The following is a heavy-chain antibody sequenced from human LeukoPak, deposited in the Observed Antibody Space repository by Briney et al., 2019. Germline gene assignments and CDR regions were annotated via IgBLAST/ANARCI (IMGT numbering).Heavy chain of an antibody. D-gene: IGHD6-13*01. CDR1: GFTFSSYA. CDR3: AKDLLGVAAGNY. Sequence: GGSLRLSCAASGFTFSSYAMSWVRQAPGKGLEWVSTTSGSSGNTYYADSVKGRFTFSRDNSKNTLYLQMNSLRAEDTAVYSCAKDLLGVAAGNYRGQGTLVTVSS. CDR2: TSGSSGNT. J-gene: IGHJ4*02. V-gene: IGHV3-23*01.